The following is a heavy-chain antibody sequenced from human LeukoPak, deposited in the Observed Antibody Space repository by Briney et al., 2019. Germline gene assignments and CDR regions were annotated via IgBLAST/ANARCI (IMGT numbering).Heavy chain of an antibody. Sequence: GGTLRLSCAASGFIFTNYGMSWVRQAPGQGLEWVSSITTGDNTYYADSVKGRFTISRDDSKNTLYLQMNSLRAEDTAVYYCAKAPYGDHSYYMDAWGKGTTVTISS. J-gene: IGHJ6*03. V-gene: IGHV3-23*01. D-gene: IGHD4-17*01. CDR1: GFIFTNYG. CDR2: ITTGDNT. CDR3: AKAPYGDHSYYMDA.